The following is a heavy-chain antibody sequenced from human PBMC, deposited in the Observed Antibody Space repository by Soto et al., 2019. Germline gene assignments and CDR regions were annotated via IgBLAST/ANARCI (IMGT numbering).Heavy chain of an antibody. D-gene: IGHD2-2*01. V-gene: IGHV3-33*01. CDR3: ARGHCSSTSCATLDY. Sequence: GSLRLSCAASGFTFSSFGMHWVRQAPGKGLEWVAVIWYDGSNKYYADSVKGRFTISRDNSKNTLYLQMNSLRAEDTAVYYCARGHCSSTSCATLDYWGQGT. CDR2: IWYDGSNK. CDR1: GFTFSSFG. J-gene: IGHJ4*02.